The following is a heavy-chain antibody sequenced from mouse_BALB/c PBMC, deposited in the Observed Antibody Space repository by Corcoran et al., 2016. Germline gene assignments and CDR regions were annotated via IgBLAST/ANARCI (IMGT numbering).Heavy chain of an antibody. CDR3: ARNYGSSHFAY. J-gene: IGHJ3*01. D-gene: IGHD1-1*01. CDR1: GYTFTSYV. CDR2: INPYNDGT. V-gene: IGHV1S136*01. Sequence: EVQLQQSGPELVKPGASVKMSCKASGYTFTSYVMHWVKQKPGQGLEWIGYINPYNDGTKYNEKFKGKATLTSDKSSSTAYMELSSLTSEDSAVYYCARNYGSSHFAYWGQGTLVTVSA.